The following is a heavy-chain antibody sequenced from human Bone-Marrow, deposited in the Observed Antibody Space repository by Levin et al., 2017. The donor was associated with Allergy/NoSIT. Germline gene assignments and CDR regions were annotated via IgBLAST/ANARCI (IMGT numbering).Heavy chain of an antibody. CDR2: ISGSGGST. Sequence: GESLKISCAASGFTFSSYAMSWVRQAPGKGLEWVSAISGSGGSTYYADSVKGRFTISRDNSKNTLYLQMNSLRAEDTAVYYCAKDPIVRGVYYYGMDVWGQGTTVTVSS. CDR3: AKDPIVRGVYYYGMDV. J-gene: IGHJ6*02. V-gene: IGHV3-23*01. D-gene: IGHD3-10*01. CDR1: GFTFSSYA.